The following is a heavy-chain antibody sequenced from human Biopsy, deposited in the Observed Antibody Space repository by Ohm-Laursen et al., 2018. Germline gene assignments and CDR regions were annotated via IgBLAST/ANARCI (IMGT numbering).Heavy chain of an antibody. CDR2: IYYRGET. D-gene: IGHD2-15*01. Sequence: SDTLSLTCTVSGGSLSGYYWSWIRQAPGRGLEWIVLIYYRGETDYNPSLKSRVTISVDGSKNQFSLNMTSIPAADTAVYYFARHRTHPPPGSMDVWGHGTTVFVSS. CDR3: ARHRTHPPPGSMDV. V-gene: IGHV4-59*08. J-gene: IGHJ6*02. CDR1: GGSLSGYY.